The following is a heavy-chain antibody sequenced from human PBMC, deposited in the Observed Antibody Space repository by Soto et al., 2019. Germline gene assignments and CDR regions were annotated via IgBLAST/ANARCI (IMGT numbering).Heavy chain of an antibody. V-gene: IGHV4-39*01. D-gene: IGHD6-13*01. CDR3: ARQSSRRPRFDP. CDR2: VFYSGST. J-gene: IGHJ5*02. Sequence: SETLSLTCTVSGGSISSSSYYWGWIRQPPGKGLEWIGGVFYSGSTYYNPSLKSRVTISVDTSKNQFSLKLSSVTAADTAVYYCARQSSRRPRFDPWGQGTLVT. CDR1: GGSISSSSYY.